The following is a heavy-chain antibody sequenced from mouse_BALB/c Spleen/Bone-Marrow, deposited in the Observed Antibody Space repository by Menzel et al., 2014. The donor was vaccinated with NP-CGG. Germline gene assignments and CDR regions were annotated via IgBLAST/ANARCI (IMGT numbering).Heavy chain of an antibody. CDR2: IDPANGNT. CDR3: ASYYYGSSSFAY. Sequence: EVKLEESGAELVKPGASVKLSRTASGFNIKDTYMHWVKQRPEQGLEWIGRIDPANGNTKYDPKFQGKATITADTSSNTAYLQLSGLTSEDTAVYYCASYYYGSSSFAYWGQGTLVTVSA. J-gene: IGHJ3*01. CDR1: GFNIKDTY. D-gene: IGHD1-1*01. V-gene: IGHV14-3*02.